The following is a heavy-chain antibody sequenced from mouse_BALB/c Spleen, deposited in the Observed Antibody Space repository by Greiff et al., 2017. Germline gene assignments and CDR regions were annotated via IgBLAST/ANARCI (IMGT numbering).Heavy chain of an antibody. CDR1: GYSITSDYA. V-gene: IGHV3-2*02. J-gene: IGHJ3*01. CDR2: ISYSGST. CDR3: ASSPDYWRSWFAY. D-gene: IGHD2-13*01. Sequence: VQLQQSGPGLVKPSQSLSLTCTVTGYSITSDYAWNWIRQFPGNKLEWMGYISYSGSTSYNPSLKSRISITRDTSKNQFFLQLNSVTTEDTATYYCASSPDYWRSWFAYWGQGTLVTVSA.